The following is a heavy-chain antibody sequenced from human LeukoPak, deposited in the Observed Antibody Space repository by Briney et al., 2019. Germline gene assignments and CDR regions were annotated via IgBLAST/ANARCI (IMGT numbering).Heavy chain of an antibody. D-gene: IGHD1-26*01. J-gene: IGHJ4*02. Sequence: GGSLRLSCAASGFTFSSYWMSWVRQAPGKGLEWVANIKQDGSEKYYVDSVKGRFTISRDNAKNSLYLQMNSLRAEDTAVYYCARDGEGSYHAALDYWGQGTLVTVSS. CDR2: IKQDGSEK. CDR1: GFTFSSYW. CDR3: ARDGEGSYHAALDY. V-gene: IGHV3-7*01.